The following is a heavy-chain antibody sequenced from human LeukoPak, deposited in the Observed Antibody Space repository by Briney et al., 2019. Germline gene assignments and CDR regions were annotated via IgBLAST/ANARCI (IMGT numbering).Heavy chain of an antibody. V-gene: IGHV3-23*01. J-gene: IGHJ4*02. CDR1: GFTFSSYA. CDR2: ISGSGGST. Sequence: GGSLRLSCAASGFTFSSYAMSWVRQAPGKGLEWVSAISGSGGSTYYADSVKGRFTISRDNAKNSLYLQMNSLRAEDTAVYYCARVGATTFDYWGQGTLVTVSS. D-gene: IGHD1-26*01. CDR3: ARVGATTFDY.